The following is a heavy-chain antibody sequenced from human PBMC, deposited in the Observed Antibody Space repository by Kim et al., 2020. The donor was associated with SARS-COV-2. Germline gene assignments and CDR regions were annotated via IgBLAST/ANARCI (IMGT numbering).Heavy chain of an antibody. CDR1: GFTFNTNA. V-gene: IGHV3-23*01. J-gene: IGHJ4*02. Sequence: GGSLRLSCVASGFTFNTNAMSWVRQAPGKGLEWVSAISGSGGSIYYADSVKGRFTISRDNSKNTMYLQMNSLRAEDTAVYYCATRYTYGPFDYWGQGTLVTVSS. CDR3: ATRYTYGPFDY. D-gene: IGHD5-18*01. CDR2: ISGSGGSI.